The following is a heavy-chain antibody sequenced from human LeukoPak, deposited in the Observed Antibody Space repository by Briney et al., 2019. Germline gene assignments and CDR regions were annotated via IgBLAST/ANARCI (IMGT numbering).Heavy chain of an antibody. CDR1: GYTFTDYY. CDR2: INPNSGGT. Sequence: ASVRVSCKASGYTFTDYYMHWLRQAPGQGLEWMGRINPNSGGTNYAQKFQGRVTMTRDTSISTAYMELSRLISDDTAVYYCARGRYSSSSSYHFDYWGQGTLVTVSS. CDR3: ARGRYSSSSSYHFDY. D-gene: IGHD6-6*01. V-gene: IGHV1-2*06. J-gene: IGHJ4*02.